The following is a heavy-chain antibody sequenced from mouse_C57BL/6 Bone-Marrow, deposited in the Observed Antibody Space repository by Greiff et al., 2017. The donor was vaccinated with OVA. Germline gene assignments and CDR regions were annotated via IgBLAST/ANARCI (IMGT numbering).Heavy chain of an antibody. V-gene: IGHV1-62-2*01. J-gene: IGHJ3*01. CDR2: FYPGSGSI. Sequence: QVQLQQSGAELVKPGASVKLSCKASGYTFTEYTIHWVKQRSGQGLEWIGWFYPGSGSIKYNEKFKDKATLTADKSSSTVYLELSRLTSEDSAVYFCARHEGEAPGYYGKGGFAYWGQGTLVTVCA. D-gene: IGHD2-1*01. CDR3: ARHEGEAPGYYGKGGFAY. CDR1: GYTFTEYT.